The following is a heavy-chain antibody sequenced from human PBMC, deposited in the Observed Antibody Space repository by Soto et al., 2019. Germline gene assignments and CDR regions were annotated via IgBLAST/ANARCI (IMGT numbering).Heavy chain of an antibody. CDR3: ARDCRRACGSGWRGVIDY. D-gene: IGHD6-19*01. V-gene: IGHV3-21*01. Sequence: GGSLRLSCAASGFTFSSYSMNWVRQAPGKGLEWVSSISSSSSYIYYADSVKGRFTISRDNAKNSLYLQMNSLRAEDTAVYYCARDCRRACGSGWRGVIDYWGQGTLVTVSS. CDR2: ISSSSSYI. CDR1: GFTFSSYS. J-gene: IGHJ4*02.